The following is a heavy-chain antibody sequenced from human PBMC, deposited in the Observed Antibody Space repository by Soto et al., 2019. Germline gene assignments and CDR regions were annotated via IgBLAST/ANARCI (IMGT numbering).Heavy chain of an antibody. D-gene: IGHD3-10*01. CDR3: ARARITMVREVIKYNMDV. Sequence: PSETLSLTCTVSVGSFSSGSYYWSWIRQPPGKGLEWIGYIYNSGSTHSNPSLQSRVTISVDTSKNQFSLKLSSVTAADTAIYYCARARITMVREVIKYNMDVWGQGTTVTVSS. CDR1: VGSFSSGSYY. CDR2: IYNSGST. J-gene: IGHJ6*02. V-gene: IGHV4-61*01.